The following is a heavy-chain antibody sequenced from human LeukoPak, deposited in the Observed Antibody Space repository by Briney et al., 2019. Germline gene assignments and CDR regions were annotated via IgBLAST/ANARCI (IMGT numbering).Heavy chain of an antibody. CDR3: ARGRGSWFTVGAFDI. Sequence: GASVKVSCKASGFTFTSSAMQWVRQARGQRLECIGWIVVGSGNTNYAQKFQERVTITRDMSTSTAYMELSSLRAEDTAVYYCARGRGSWFTVGAFDIWGQGTMVTVSS. CDR1: GFTFTSSA. CDR2: IVVGSGNT. J-gene: IGHJ3*02. V-gene: IGHV1-58*02. D-gene: IGHD1-26*01.